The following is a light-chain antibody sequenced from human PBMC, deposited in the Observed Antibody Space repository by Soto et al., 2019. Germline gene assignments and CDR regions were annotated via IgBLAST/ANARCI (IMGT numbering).Light chain of an antibody. CDR2: DVS. V-gene: IGLV2-14*01. CDR1: SSDVGGYNY. CDR3: CSYTWSSTYV. J-gene: IGLJ1*01. Sequence: QSVLTQPASVSGSPGQSITISCTGTSSDVGGYNYVSWYQQHPGKAPKLMIYDVSNRPSGVSNRFSGSKSGNTASLTISGLQAEDEADYYCCSYTWSSTYVFGTGTKVTVL.